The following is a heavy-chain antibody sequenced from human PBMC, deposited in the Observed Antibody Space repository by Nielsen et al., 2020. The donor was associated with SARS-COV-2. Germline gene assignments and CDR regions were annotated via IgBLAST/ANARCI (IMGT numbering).Heavy chain of an antibody. CDR2: ISAYNGNT. D-gene: IGHD1-20*01. Sequence: ASVKVSCKASGFTFSSYGFSWVRQAPGQGLEYMGWISAYNGNTNYAQTLQGRLTMTTDTSTSTAYMELRGLRSDDTAVYYCARDRDTVRARSNWNDYSYWGQGTLVTVSS. J-gene: IGHJ4*02. CDR1: GFTFSSYG. CDR3: ARDRDTVRARSNWNDYSY. V-gene: IGHV1-18*01.